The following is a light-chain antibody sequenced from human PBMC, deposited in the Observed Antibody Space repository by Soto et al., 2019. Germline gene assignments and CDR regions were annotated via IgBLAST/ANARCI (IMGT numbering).Light chain of an antibody. CDR2: SNN. CDR3: AAWDASLNGWV. V-gene: IGLV1-44*01. CDR1: SSNIGSNT. Sequence: QLVLTQPPSASGTPGQRVTISCSGSSSNIGSNTVNWYQQLPGTAPKLLIYSNNQRPSGVPDRFSGSKSGTSASLAISGLQSEDEDDYYCAAWDASLNGWVFGGGTKLTVL. J-gene: IGLJ3*02.